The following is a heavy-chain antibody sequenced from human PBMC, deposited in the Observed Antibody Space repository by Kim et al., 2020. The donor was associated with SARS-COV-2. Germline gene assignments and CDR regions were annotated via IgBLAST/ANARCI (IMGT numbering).Heavy chain of an antibody. CDR1: GFTFNNYG. CDR3: ARYSGVLYFGESHHLAQ. V-gene: IGHV3-30*03. D-gene: IGHD3-10*01. J-gene: IGHJ4*02. CDR2: ISYAGSKC. Sequence: GGSLRLSCAASGFTFNNYGLQWVRQAPGKGLEWVSLISYAGSKCYYADSVKGRFTVNKDNPQETLYLHMSSLRPDDTAVYYCARYSGVLYFGESHHLAQWGQGPVVTVSS.